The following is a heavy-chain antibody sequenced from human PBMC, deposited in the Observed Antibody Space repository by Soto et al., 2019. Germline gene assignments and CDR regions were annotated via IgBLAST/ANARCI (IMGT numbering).Heavy chain of an antibody. V-gene: IGHV3-23*01. J-gene: IGHJ6*02. CDR3: AKWYSSSSYYYYGMDV. Sequence: GGSLRLSCAASGFTFSSYAMSWVRQAPGKGLEWVSAISGSGGSTYYADSVKGRFTISRDNSKNTLYLQMNSLRAEDTAVYYCAKWYSSSSYYYYGMDVWGQGTTVTVSS. CDR2: ISGSGGST. CDR1: GFTFSSYA. D-gene: IGHD6-6*01.